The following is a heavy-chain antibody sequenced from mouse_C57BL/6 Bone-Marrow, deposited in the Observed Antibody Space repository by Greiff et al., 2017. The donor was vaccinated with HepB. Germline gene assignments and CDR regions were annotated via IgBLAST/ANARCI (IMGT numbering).Heavy chain of an antibody. CDR3: ARTGRGFAY. J-gene: IGHJ3*01. CDR1: GFSLTSYG. V-gene: IGHV2-2*01. CDR2: IWSGGST. D-gene: IGHD4-1*01. Sequence: QVQLKESGPGLVQPSQSLSITCTVSGFSLTSYGVHWVRQSPGKGLEWLGVIWSGGSTDYNAAFISRLSISKDNSKSQVFFKMNSLQADDTAIYYCARTGRGFAYWGQGTLVTVSA.